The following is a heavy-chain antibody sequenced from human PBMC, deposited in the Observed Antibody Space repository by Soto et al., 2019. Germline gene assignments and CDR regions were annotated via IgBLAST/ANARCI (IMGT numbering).Heavy chain of an antibody. CDR1: GGTFSTYT. Sequence: QVQLVQSGAEVRKPGSSVKVSCKASGGTFSTYTIYWVRQAPGQGLEWVGRIIPLFGTTKYAQNFQGRFTIPEEEPKTTPKRGLSSLGAEDPPVYHWGGRLSAPGDYVFDVWAEGT. V-gene: IGHV1-69*18. CDR2: IIPLFGTT. D-gene: IGHD3-16*01. CDR3: GGRLSAPGDYVFDV. J-gene: IGHJ3*01.